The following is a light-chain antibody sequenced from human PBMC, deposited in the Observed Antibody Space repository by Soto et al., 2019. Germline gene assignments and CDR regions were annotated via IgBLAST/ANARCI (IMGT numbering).Light chain of an antibody. J-gene: IGLJ1*01. Sequence: QPVLTQPPSVSGSPGQSVTISCIGTSSDVGSYNRVSWYQQPPGTAPKLIIYEGYTRPSGVPDRFSASKSGNTASLTISGLQAEDEADYYCNSYTISDTYVFGTGTKLTVL. CDR1: SSDVGSYNR. CDR3: NSYTISDTYV. V-gene: IGLV2-18*02. CDR2: EGY.